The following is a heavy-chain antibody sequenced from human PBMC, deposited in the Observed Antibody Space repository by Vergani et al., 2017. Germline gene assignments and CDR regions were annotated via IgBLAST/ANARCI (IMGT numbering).Heavy chain of an antibody. J-gene: IGHJ4*02. CDR3: ARDWVYSSSHPGGVDY. V-gene: IGHV1-18*01. CDR2: ISAYNGNT. Sequence: QVQLVQSGAEVKKPGASVKVSCKASGYTFTSYGISWVRQAPGKGLEWMGWISAYNGNTNYAQKPQGRVTMTTDTSTSTAYMELRSLRSDDTAVYYCARDWVYSSSHPGGVDYWGQGTLVTVSS. CDR1: GYTFTSYG. D-gene: IGHD6-6*01.